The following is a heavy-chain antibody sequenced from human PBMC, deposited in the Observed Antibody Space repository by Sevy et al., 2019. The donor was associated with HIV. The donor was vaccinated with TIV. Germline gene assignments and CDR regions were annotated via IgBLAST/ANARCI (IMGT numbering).Heavy chain of an antibody. Sequence: GGSLRLSCAASGFTVSSNYMSWVRQAPGKGLEWVSVIYSGGSTNYEDPVKGRFTISRDNSKNTRYLQMNSLRAEDTAVYYCARDKKYSSGWSYGMDVWGQGTTVTVSS. D-gene: IGHD6-19*01. V-gene: IGHV3-53*01. J-gene: IGHJ6*02. CDR1: GFTVSSNY. CDR3: ARDKKYSSGWSYGMDV. CDR2: IYSGGST.